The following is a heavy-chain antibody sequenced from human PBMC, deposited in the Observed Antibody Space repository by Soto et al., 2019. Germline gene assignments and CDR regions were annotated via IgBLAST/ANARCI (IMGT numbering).Heavy chain of an antibody. Sequence: EVQLVESGGGLVQPGESLRLSCAASGFTFSSYWMHWVRQAPGKGLVWVSRINSDGSSTSYAGSVKGLFTISRDNAKKTLYLKMNSLRAEDTAVYYCVRTSLVVAAATREDYWGQGTLVTVSS. J-gene: IGHJ4*02. D-gene: IGHD2-15*01. CDR3: VRTSLVVAAATREDY. V-gene: IGHV3-74*01. CDR2: INSDGSST. CDR1: GFTFSSYW.